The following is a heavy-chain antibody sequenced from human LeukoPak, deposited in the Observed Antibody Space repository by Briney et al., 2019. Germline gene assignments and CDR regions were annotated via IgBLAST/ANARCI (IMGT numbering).Heavy chain of an antibody. CDR3: ARDWGAYYHFFDY. CDR1: GFSMSVYW. J-gene: IGHJ4*02. D-gene: IGHD3-22*01. V-gene: IGHV3-7*01. CDR2: IKQDGSER. Sequence: GGSLRLSCEASGFSMSVYWMSWVRQAPGKGLEWVGNIKQDGSERNYVDSVKGRFTISRDNAKKSLYLQMNSLRAEDTAVYYCARDWGAYYHFFDYWGQGTLVSVSS.